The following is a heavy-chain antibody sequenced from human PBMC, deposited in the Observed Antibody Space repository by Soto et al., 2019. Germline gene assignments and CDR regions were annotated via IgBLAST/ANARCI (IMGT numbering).Heavy chain of an antibody. J-gene: IGHJ5*02. D-gene: IGHD3-10*01. V-gene: IGHV4-34*01. CDR1: GGSFSGYY. Sequence: KSSEPLCLTYAVYGGSFSGYYWSWIPQPPGKGLEWIGEINHSGSTNYNPSLKSRVTISVDTSKNQFSLKLSSVTAADTAVYYCARGAMVRGSKKNWLDPGGQGTLVTVS. CDR2: INHSGST. CDR3: ARGAMVRGSKKNWLDP.